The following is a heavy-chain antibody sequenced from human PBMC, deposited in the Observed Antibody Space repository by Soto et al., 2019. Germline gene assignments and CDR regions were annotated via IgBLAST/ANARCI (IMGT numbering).Heavy chain of an antibody. Sequence: QVQLVQSGAEVKKPGSSVKVSCKASGGTFSSYAISWVRQAPGQGLEWMGGIIPISDTTNYAQKFQGRVTITADESTSTAYMELGSLRCEDTAVYYCARSQGSSTSLDIYYYYYYGMDVWGQGTTVTVTS. V-gene: IGHV1-69*01. CDR3: ARSQGSSTSLDIYYYYYYGMDV. D-gene: IGHD2-2*01. CDR2: IIPISDTT. J-gene: IGHJ6*02. CDR1: GGTFSSYA.